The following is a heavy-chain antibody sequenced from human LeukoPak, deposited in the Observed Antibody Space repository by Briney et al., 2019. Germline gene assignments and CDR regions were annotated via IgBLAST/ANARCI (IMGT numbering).Heavy chain of an antibody. D-gene: IGHD6-19*01. CDR3: ARDLAVDGYFDY. V-gene: IGHV3-21*01. CDR1: GFTFSSYS. CDR2: ISSSSSYI. Sequence: GGSLRLSCAASGFTFSSYSMNWVRQARGKWLEWVSSISSSSSYIYYADSVKGRFTISRDNAKNSLYLQMNSLRAEDTAVYYCARDLAVDGYFDYWGQGTLVTVSS. J-gene: IGHJ4*02.